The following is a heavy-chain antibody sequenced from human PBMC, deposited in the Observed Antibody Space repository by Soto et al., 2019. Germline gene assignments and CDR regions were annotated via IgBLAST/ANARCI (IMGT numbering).Heavy chain of an antibody. V-gene: IGHV1-18*01. CDR3: ARDPHEFWASYWFDP. CDR1: GYTFNTYG. J-gene: IGHJ5*02. CDR2: ISAYDGKT. D-gene: IGHD3-3*01. Sequence: ASVKVSCKTSGYTFNTYGINWVRQAPGQGLELMGWISAYDGKTTYAEKFQGRVTLTTDTSTSTTYMELRSLRSDDTAIYYCARDPHEFWASYWFDPWGQGTPVTVSS.